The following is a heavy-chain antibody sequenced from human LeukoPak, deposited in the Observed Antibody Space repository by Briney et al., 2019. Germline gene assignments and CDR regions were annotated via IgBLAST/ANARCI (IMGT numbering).Heavy chain of an antibody. Sequence: GESLKISCRGSGYSFTSYWIGWVCQMPGKGLEWMGIIYPGDSDTRYSPSFQGQVSFSADKSISTAYLQWSSLKASDTAMYYCARLWAEAGYNSRGYAFDIWGQGTMVTVSS. CDR1: GYSFTSYW. V-gene: IGHV5-51*01. D-gene: IGHD5-24*01. J-gene: IGHJ3*02. CDR2: IYPGDSDT. CDR3: ARLWAEAGYNSRGYAFDI.